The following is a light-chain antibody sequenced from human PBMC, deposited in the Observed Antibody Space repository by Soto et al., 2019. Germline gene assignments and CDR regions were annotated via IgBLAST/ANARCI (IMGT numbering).Light chain of an antibody. V-gene: IGLV3-21*04. CDR1: NIGSKR. Sequence: SYELTQPPSVSVAPGTTAKITRGGDNIGSKRVHWYQQKPGRAPVLVIYYDTDRPSGIPERFFGSNPGDTATLTISRVEAGDEADYYCQVWDISSDHVIFGGGTKLTVL. CDR3: QVWDISSDHVI. CDR2: YDT. J-gene: IGLJ2*01.